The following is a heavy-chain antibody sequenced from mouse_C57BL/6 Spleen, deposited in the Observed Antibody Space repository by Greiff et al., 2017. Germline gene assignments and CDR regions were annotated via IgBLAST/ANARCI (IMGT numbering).Heavy chain of an antibody. CDR2: ISNGGGST. CDR3: ARLGSSYWYFDV. J-gene: IGHJ1*03. Sequence: EVKVEESGGGLVQPGGSLKLSCAASGFTFSDYYMYWVRQTPEKRLEWVAYISNGGGSTYYPDTVKGRFTISRDNAKNTLYLQMSRLKSEDTAMYYCARLGSSYWYFDVWGTGTTVTVSS. CDR1: GFTFSDYY. V-gene: IGHV5-12*01. D-gene: IGHD1-1*01.